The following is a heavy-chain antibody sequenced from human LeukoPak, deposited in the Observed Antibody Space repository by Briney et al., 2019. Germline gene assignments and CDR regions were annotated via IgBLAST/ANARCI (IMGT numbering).Heavy chain of an antibody. CDR2: ITGDGGGT. D-gene: IGHD3-10*01. CDR1: GFTSRSYV. J-gene: IGHJ4*02. Sequence: PGGSLRLSCTASGFTSRSYVMSWVRQTPEKGLEWVSAITGDGGGTNHADSVNGRFTISRDNSQNTLFLQMNSLRVDDTAMYYCAKDVRDYYGTGTLNFDSWGQGTLVSVSS. CDR3: AKDVRDYYGTGTLNFDS. V-gene: IGHV3-23*01.